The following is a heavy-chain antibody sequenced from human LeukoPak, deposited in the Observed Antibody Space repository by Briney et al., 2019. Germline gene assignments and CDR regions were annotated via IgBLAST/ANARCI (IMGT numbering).Heavy chain of an antibody. Sequence: SGRSLRLSCAASGFTFDDYAMHWVRQAPGKGLEWVSGISWNSGSIGYADSVKGRFTISRDNAKNSLYLQMNSLRAEDTALYYCANKDYCGQGTLVTVSS. J-gene: IGHJ4*02. CDR3: ANKDY. CDR1: GFTFDDYA. V-gene: IGHV3-9*01. CDR2: ISWNSGSI.